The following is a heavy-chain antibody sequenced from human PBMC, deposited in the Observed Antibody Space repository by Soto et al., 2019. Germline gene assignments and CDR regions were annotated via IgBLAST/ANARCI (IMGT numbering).Heavy chain of an antibody. J-gene: IGHJ4*02. V-gene: IGHV1-69*01. CDR1: GGTLSNYA. D-gene: IGHD6-6*01. CDR2: IIPMFGTA. Sequence: QVQLVQSGAELKKPGSSVKVSCKASGGTLSNYAINWVRQAPGQGLEWMGGIIPMFGTANYAQKFQGRVTITADGSTSTAYMELSSLRSEDTAVYYCARGGFSSSYRLDYWGQGTLVAVSS. CDR3: ARGGFSSSYRLDY.